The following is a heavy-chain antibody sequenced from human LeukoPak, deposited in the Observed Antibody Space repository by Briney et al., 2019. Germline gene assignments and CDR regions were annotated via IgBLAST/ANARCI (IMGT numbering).Heavy chain of an antibody. CDR1: GGSISSYY. CDR3: ARARAFGVVIWDFDY. Sequence: KPSETLSLTCTVSGGSISSYYWSWIRQHPGKGLEWIGYIYYSGSTYYNPSLKSRVTISVDTSKNQFSLKLSSVTAADTAVYYCARARAFGVVIWDFDYWGQGTLVTVSS. CDR2: IYYSGST. J-gene: IGHJ4*02. D-gene: IGHD3-3*01. V-gene: IGHV4-59*06.